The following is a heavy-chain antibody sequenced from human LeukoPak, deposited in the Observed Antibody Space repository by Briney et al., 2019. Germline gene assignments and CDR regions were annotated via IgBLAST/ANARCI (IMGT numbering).Heavy chain of an antibody. D-gene: IGHD1-26*01. CDR2: INGTAINT. CDR1: GFSIMNSA. Sequence: GGSLRLSCAASGFSIMNSAMNWVRQAPGKGLEWVSAINGTAINTVYADSVKGRFTISRDYSKNTLYLQMNNLRVEDTAVYYCLARSLVEVSGNYYMDVWGKGITVSVSS. V-gene: IGHV3-23*01. CDR3: LARSLVEVSGNYYMDV. J-gene: IGHJ6*03.